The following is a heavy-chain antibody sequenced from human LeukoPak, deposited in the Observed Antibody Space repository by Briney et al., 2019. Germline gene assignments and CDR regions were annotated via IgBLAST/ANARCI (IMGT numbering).Heavy chain of an antibody. CDR1: GFTFSSYW. CDR2: ISGSGGST. J-gene: IGHJ4*02. CDR3: APRSGSYPQ. Sequence: PGGSLRLSCAASGFTFSSYWMTWGRQAPGKGLEWVSAISGSGGSTYYADSVKGRFTVSRDNSKNTLYLQMNSLRAEDTAVYYCAPRSGSYPQWGQGTLVTVSS. D-gene: IGHD1-26*01. V-gene: IGHV3-23*01.